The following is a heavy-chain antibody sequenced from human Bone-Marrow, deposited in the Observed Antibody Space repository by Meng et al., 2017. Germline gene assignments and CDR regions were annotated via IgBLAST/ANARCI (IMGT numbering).Heavy chain of an antibody. Sequence: QVQLQESGPGLVKPSQTLSLTCPVSGGSISSGGYYWSWIRQHPGKGLEWIGYIYYSGSTYYNPSLKSLVTISVDTSKNQFSLKLSSVTAADTAVYYCAREASPEYYFDYWGQGTLVTVSS. J-gene: IGHJ4*02. CDR3: AREASPEYYFDY. CDR1: GGSISSGGYY. D-gene: IGHD1-14*01. CDR2: IYYSGST. V-gene: IGHV4-31*01.